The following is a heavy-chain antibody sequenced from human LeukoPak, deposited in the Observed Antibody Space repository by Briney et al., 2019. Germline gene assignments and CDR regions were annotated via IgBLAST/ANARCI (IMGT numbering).Heavy chain of an antibody. D-gene: IGHD6-19*01. Sequence: PGRSLTLSCAASGFTFSNYAMHWVRQAPGKGLERVAAISDDGSNKYYGDSVKGRFTISRDNSKNTVYLQMNSLRAEDTAVYYCAKDRYSSGWYSDFDYWGQGTLVTVSS. CDR2: ISDDGSNK. CDR1: GFTFSNYA. J-gene: IGHJ4*02. V-gene: IGHV3-30*18. CDR3: AKDRYSSGWYSDFDY.